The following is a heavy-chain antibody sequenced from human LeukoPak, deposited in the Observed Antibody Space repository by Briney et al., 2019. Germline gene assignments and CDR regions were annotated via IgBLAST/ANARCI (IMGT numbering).Heavy chain of an antibody. CDR3: ARDYLPWWNYLSRTNWFGP. D-gene: IGHD1-7*01. Sequence: SETLSLTCAVYGGSFSGYYWSWIRQPPGKGLEWIGEINHSGSTNYNPSLKSRVTISVDTSKNQFSLKLSSVTAADTAVYYCARDYLPWWNYLSRTNWFGPWGQGTLVTVSS. CDR1: GGSFSGYY. V-gene: IGHV4-34*01. CDR2: INHSGST. J-gene: IGHJ5*02.